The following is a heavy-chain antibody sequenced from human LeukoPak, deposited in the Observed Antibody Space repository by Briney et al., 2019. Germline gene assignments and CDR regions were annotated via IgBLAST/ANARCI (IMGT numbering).Heavy chain of an antibody. CDR2: IYHSGST. CDR3: ARFMPRRFYFDY. CDR1: DYYMGNNFY. D-gene: IGHD2-2*01. J-gene: IGHJ4*02. Sequence: SETLSLTCNVADYYMGNNFYGDWIGQTAWKGLQRIASIYHSGSTYYNPSLKSRVTISLDTSKTQFSLKLSSVTAPDTAVYYCARFMPRRFYFDYWGQGPLVTVSS. V-gene: IGHV4-38-2*02.